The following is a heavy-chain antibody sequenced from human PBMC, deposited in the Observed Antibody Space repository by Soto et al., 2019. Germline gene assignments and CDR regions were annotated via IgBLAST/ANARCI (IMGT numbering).Heavy chain of an antibody. D-gene: IGHD6-13*01. CDR1: GGTFSSYA. Sequence: SVKVSCKASGGTFSSYAISWVRQAPGQGLEWMGGIIPIFGTANYAQKFQGRVTITADESTSTAYMELSSLRSEDTAVYHCASNSFIAAAGTSVDYWGQGTLVTVSS. V-gene: IGHV1-69*13. CDR3: ASNSFIAAAGTSVDY. J-gene: IGHJ4*02. CDR2: IIPIFGTA.